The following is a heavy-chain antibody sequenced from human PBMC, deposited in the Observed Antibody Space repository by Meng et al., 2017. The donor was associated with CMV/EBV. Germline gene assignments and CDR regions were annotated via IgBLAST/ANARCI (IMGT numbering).Heavy chain of an antibody. Sequence: GESLKISCKGSEYSFTSYWIGWVRQMPGKGLEWMGIIYPGDSDTRYSPSFQGQVTISADKSISTVYLQWSSLKASDSAMYYCSRASSRGYSGYESPFDCWGQGTLVTVSS. CDR3: SRASSRGYSGYESPFDC. CDR1: EYSFTSYW. D-gene: IGHD5-12*01. CDR2: IYPGDSDT. J-gene: IGHJ4*02. V-gene: IGHV5-51*01.